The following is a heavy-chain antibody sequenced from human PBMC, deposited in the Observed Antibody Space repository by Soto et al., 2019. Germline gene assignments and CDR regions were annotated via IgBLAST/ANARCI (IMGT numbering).Heavy chain of an antibody. CDR3: ARSRYTSGWWTPPFDY. CDR1: GGSISSGGYY. J-gene: IGHJ4*02. D-gene: IGHD6-19*01. V-gene: IGHV4-61*08. CDR2: IYYSGST. Sequence: SETLSLTCTVSGGSISSGGYYWSWIRQHPGKGLEWIGYIYYSGSTNYNPSLKSRVTISVDTSKNQFSLKLSSVTAADTAVYYCARSRYTSGWWTPPFDYWSQGTLVTVSS.